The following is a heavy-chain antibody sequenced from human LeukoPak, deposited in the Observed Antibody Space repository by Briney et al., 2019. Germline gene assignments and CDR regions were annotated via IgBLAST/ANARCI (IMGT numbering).Heavy chain of an antibody. J-gene: IGHJ6*02. CDR2: ISGSGGST. V-gene: IGHV3-23*01. CDR1: GFTYSSYA. Sequence: GGSLRLSCAASGFTYSSYAMSWVRQAPGKGLEWVSAISGSGGSTYYADSVKGRFTISRDNSKNTLYLQMNSLRAEDTAVYYCAKEYQLSRAYYGMDVWGQGTTVTVSS. D-gene: IGHD2-2*01. CDR3: AKEYQLSRAYYGMDV.